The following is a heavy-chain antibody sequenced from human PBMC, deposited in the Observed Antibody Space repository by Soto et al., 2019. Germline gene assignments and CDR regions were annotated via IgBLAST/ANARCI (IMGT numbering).Heavy chain of an antibody. D-gene: IGHD3-16*01. CDR1: GFTFSGSA. V-gene: IGHV3-73*01. Sequence: EVQLVESGGGLVQPGGSLKLSCAASGFTFSGSAMHWVRQASGKGLEWVGRIRCERNNYSTSYAASVEGSFTISRDDSKNTAYLKMSSLKAEDTDLYYCTRHLADYWGQGTLVTVSS. CDR3: TRHLADY. J-gene: IGHJ4*02. CDR2: IRCERNNYST.